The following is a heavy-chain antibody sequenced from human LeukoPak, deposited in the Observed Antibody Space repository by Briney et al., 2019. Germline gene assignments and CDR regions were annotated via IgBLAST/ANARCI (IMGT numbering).Heavy chain of an antibody. Sequence: GASVKVSCKASGYTFTEYYLHWVRQAPGQGLEWMGWIHPNSGGTNYAQKFQGRVAMTRDTSISTAYMELSSLRSDDAAVYYCARLAAVPGWGQGALVTVSS. CDR1: GYTFTEYY. J-gene: IGHJ1*01. V-gene: IGHV1-2*02. D-gene: IGHD6-19*01. CDR3: ARLAAVPG. CDR2: IHPNSGGT.